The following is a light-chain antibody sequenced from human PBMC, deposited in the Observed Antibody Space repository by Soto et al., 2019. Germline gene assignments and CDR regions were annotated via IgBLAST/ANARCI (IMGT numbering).Light chain of an antibody. CDR3: QQYGSSRT. CDR2: GAS. V-gene: IGKV3-20*01. CDR1: QSVSRSY. Sequence: EMVLTQSPGTLSLSPGERATLSCRASQSVSRSYLAWYQQKPGQAPRLLIYGASSRATGIPDRFSGSGSGTDFTLTISRLEPEDCAVYYCQQYGSSRTVGGWTKVEIK. J-gene: IGKJ4*01.